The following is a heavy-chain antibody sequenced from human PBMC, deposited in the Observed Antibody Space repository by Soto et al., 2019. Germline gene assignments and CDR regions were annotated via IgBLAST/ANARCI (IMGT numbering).Heavy chain of an antibody. Sequence: QVQLVESGGGVLQPGRSLRLSCAASGFTFSSFAMHWVRQAPGKGLEWVAFISYDGSNTYYADSVKGRVTISRDNSKKTVYLEINSLRAEDTAVCHCAKDLTLGIVGAWGHYFEYWGQGTLVTVSS. J-gene: IGHJ4*02. V-gene: IGHV3-30-3*01. D-gene: IGHD1-26*01. CDR1: GFTFSSFA. CDR2: ISYDGSNT. CDR3: AKDLTLGIVGAWGHYFEY.